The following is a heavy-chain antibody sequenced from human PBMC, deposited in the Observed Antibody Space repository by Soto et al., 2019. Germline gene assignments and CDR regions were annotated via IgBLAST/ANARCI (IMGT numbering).Heavy chain of an antibody. CDR1: GFTFSSYA. J-gene: IGHJ1*01. Sequence: PGGSLRLSCAASGFTFSSYAMIWVRQAPGKGLEWVSAISGSGGSTYYADSVKGRFTISRDNSKNTLYLQMNSLRAEDTAVYYCAKDRAYYYDSSGQEYFQHWGQGTLVTVSS. D-gene: IGHD3-22*01. CDR3: AKDRAYYYDSSGQEYFQH. CDR2: ISGSGGST. V-gene: IGHV3-23*01.